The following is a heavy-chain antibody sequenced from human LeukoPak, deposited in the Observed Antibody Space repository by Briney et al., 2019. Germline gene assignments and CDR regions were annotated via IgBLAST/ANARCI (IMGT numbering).Heavy chain of an antibody. J-gene: IGHJ5*02. V-gene: IGHV1-18*01. D-gene: IGHD5/OR15-5a*01. Sequence: ASVKVSCKASGYTFTSYGISWVRQAPGQGLEWMGWISAYNGNTKYSQKFQGRVTITRDTSASTAYMELSSLRSEDTAVYYCARGVPGWFDPWGQGTLVTVSS. CDR1: GYTFTSYG. CDR2: ISAYNGNT. CDR3: ARGVPGWFDP.